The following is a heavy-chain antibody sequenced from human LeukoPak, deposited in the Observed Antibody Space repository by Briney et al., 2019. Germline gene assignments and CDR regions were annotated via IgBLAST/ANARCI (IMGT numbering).Heavy chain of an antibody. CDR3: ARVQPEPRKPNYEILTGSGAFDI. D-gene: IGHD3-9*01. J-gene: IGHJ3*02. CDR2: VIPIFGTA. CDR1: GGTFSSYA. Sequence: SVKVSCKASGGTFSSYAISWVRQAPGQGLEWMGGVIPIFGTATYAQKFQGRVTITADESTSTAYMELSSLRSEETAVYYCARVQPEPRKPNYEILTGSGAFDIWGQGTMVTVSS. V-gene: IGHV1-69*13.